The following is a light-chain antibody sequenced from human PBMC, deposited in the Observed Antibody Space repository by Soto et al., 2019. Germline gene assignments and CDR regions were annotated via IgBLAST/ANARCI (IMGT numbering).Light chain of an antibody. J-gene: IGKJ2*01. CDR1: QRVSH. Sequence: EIVLTQSPGTLSLSPGERASLSCRASQRVSHLAWYQKKPDQAPRLLNYGASIRATGSPERFSGSGYETDFHLTISRMDPEDFGVYYYQQYGSSPHLYTFGQVTKLEIK. CDR3: QQYGSSPHLYT. V-gene: IGKV3-20*01. CDR2: GAS.